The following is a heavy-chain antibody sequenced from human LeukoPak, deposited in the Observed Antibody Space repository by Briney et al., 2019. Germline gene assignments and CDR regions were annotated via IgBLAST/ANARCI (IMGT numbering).Heavy chain of an antibody. V-gene: IGHV1-69*01. Sequence: SVKVSCKASGGTFSSYAISWVRQAPGQGLEWMGGIIPIFGTANYAQKFQGRVTITADESTSTAYMELSSLRSEDTAVYYCARDSPSPYFDAFDIWGQGTMVTVSS. CDR2: IIPIFGTA. J-gene: IGHJ3*02. CDR3: ARDSPSPYFDAFDI. D-gene: IGHD3-10*01. CDR1: GGTFSSYA.